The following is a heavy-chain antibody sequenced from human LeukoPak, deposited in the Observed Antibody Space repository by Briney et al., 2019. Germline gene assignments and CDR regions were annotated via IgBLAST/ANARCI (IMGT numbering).Heavy chain of an antibody. CDR2: ISTYNGNT. V-gene: IGHV1-18*01. D-gene: IGHD3-22*01. J-gene: IGHJ4*02. CDR1: GYTFTTYG. Sequence: GASVKVSCKTSGYTFTTYGITWVRQAPGQGLEWMGWISTYNGNTNYAQMLQGRVTMTTDTSTSTAYMELSSLRSEDTAVFYCARDSPYSYDSSGYYSLDYWGQGTLVTVSS. CDR3: ARDSPYSYDSSGYYSLDY.